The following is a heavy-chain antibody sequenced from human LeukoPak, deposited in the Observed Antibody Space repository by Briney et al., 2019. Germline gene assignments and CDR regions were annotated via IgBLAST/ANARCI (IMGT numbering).Heavy chain of an antibody. CDR3: ARLLTGYSSGWYFNY. Sequence: SETLSLTCTVSGYSISSGYYWGWIRQPPGKGLEWIGYIYYSGSTNYNPSLKSRVTISVDTSKNQFSLKLSSVTAADTAVYYCARLLTGYSSGWYFNYWGQGTLVTVSS. D-gene: IGHD6-19*01. CDR2: IYYSGST. V-gene: IGHV4-38-2*02. J-gene: IGHJ4*02. CDR1: GYSISSGYY.